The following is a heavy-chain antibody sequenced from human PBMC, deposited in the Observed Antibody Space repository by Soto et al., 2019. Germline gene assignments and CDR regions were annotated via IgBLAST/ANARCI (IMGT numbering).Heavy chain of an antibody. V-gene: IGHV3-30-3*01. CDR3: ARQTTLTTSLDY. CDR2: ISYDGSNK. Sequence: QVQLVESGGGVVQPGRSLRLSCAASGFTFSSYAMHWVRQAPGKGLEWVAVISYDGSNKYYADSVKGRFTISRDNSKNTLYLQMNSLRAEDTAVYYCARQTTLTTSLDYWGQGTLVNVSS. CDR1: GFTFSSYA. D-gene: IGHD4-17*01. J-gene: IGHJ4*02.